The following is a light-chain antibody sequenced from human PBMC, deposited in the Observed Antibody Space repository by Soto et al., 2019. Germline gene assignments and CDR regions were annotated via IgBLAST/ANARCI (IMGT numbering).Light chain of an antibody. CDR2: WAS. V-gene: IGKV4-1*01. J-gene: IGKJ2*01. CDR1: QSVLYSSNNKNY. Sequence: DIVMTQSPDSLAVSLGERATINCKSSQSVLYSSNNKNYLAWYQQKPGQPPKLLIYWASTRESGVPDRFSGRGFGKDFPPPLSSPQGEDVAVFYFQQFFSTPTFGQGPKLEIK. CDR3: QQFFSTPT.